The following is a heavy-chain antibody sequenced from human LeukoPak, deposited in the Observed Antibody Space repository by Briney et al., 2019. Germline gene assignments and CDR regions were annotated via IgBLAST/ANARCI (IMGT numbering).Heavy chain of an antibody. D-gene: IGHD2-2*02. CDR1: GFTFSSYA. J-gene: IGHJ4*02. CDR3: ATGCVGSPSCYTIGYDH. Sequence: GGSLRLSCAASGFTFSSYAMNWVRQAPGKGLEWVSGISDSGRSTYYSDSVNGRFTISRDNSKSTVDLQMNSLRAEDTALYYCATGCVGSPSCYTIGYDHWGQGTLVTVSS. CDR2: ISDSGRST. V-gene: IGHV3-23*01.